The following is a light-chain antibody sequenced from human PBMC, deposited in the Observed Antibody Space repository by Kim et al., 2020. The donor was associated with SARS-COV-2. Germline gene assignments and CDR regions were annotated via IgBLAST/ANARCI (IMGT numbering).Light chain of an antibody. Sequence: GQRVIICCSESSCNIGINTVHWYQQLPGTAPVVLIHSNIQRPSGVPDRFSGSKSGASASLAISGLQSEDEADYYCAAWDDSLNGWVFGGGTQLTVL. J-gene: IGLJ3*02. CDR2: SNI. CDR3: AAWDDSLNGWV. CDR1: SCNIGINT. V-gene: IGLV1-44*01.